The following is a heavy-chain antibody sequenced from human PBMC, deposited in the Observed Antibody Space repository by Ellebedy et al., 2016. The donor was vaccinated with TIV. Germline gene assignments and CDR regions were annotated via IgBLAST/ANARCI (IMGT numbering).Heavy chain of an antibody. Sequence: GESLKISCAASGFTFSSYAMSSVRQAPGKGLEWVSAISGSGSSTYYADSVKGRFTISRDNSKNTLYLQMNSLRAEDTAVYYCAKDLGLRYFEWLRDYYYGMDVWGQGTTVTVSS. CDR3: AKDLGLRYFEWLRDYYYGMDV. CDR2: ISGSGSST. V-gene: IGHV3-23*01. CDR1: GFTFSSYA. D-gene: IGHD3-9*01. J-gene: IGHJ6*02.